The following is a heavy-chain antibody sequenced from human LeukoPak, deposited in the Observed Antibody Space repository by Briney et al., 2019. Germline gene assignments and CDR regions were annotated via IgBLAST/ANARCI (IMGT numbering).Heavy chain of an antibody. J-gene: IGHJ4*02. CDR2: ISGDGSTT. Sequence: PGGSLRLSCAASGLTFDDYAMHWVRQAPGKGLEWVSLISGDGSTTYYADSVKGRFSISRDNSKNSLYLQMNSLRTEDTALYYCAKDPYRGYSGYQDYWGQGTLVTVSS. CDR1: GLTFDDYA. D-gene: IGHD5-12*01. V-gene: IGHV3-43*02. CDR3: AKDPYRGYSGYQDY.